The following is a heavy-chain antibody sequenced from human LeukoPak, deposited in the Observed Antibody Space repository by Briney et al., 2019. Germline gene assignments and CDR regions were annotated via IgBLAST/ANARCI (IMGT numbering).Heavy chain of an antibody. CDR1: GLDFNNYA. CDR3: ARVRRAKRQNRFYFYYYMDV. D-gene: IGHD1-14*01. CDR2: IKQDGSEK. J-gene: IGHJ6*03. Sequence: PGGSLRLSCAVSGLDFNNYAMSWVRQAPGKGLEWVANIKQDGSEKYYVDSVKGRFTISRDDATDSLYLQMDSLRAEDTAVHFCARVRRAKRQNRFYFYYYMDVWGKGTTVTVSS. V-gene: IGHV3-7*01.